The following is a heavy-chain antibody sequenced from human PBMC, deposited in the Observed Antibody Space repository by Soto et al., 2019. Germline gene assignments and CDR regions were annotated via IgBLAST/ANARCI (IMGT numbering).Heavy chain of an antibody. D-gene: IGHD2-21*02. CDR1: GYTFTSYA. Sequence: QVQLVQSGAEVKKPRASVKVSCKASGYTFTSYALPWVSQAPGQRLEWMGWINAGNGNTKYSQKFQGRVTISSDTSAITAYMELSSLRSEDTAVFFCARSIVVVTAADYWGQGTLVTVSS. CDR3: ARSIVVVTAADY. J-gene: IGHJ4*02. CDR2: INAGNGNT. V-gene: IGHV1-3*01.